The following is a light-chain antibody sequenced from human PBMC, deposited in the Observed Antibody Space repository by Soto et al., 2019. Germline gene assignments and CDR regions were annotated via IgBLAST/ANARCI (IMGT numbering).Light chain of an antibody. V-gene: IGKV3-20*01. CDR3: RQYGSSPST. Sequence: EIVLTQSPGTLSLSPGERATLSCRASQSVSSTYLAWYQQKPGQAPRLLIYGASSRATGIPDRFSVSGSGTDFSLTIRRLAPEDFEVYYCRQYGSSPSTFGQGTKVEIK. CDR2: GAS. CDR1: QSVSSTY. J-gene: IGKJ1*01.